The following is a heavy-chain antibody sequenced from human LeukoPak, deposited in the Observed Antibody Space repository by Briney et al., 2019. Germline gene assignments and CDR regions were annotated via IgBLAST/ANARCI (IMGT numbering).Heavy chain of an antibody. D-gene: IGHD1-26*01. CDR3: ARVGSYPVGFDY. J-gene: IGHJ4*02. CDR1: GFTFSSYA. Sequence: PGGSLRLSCAASGFTFSSYAMHWVRQAPGRGLEWVAVISYDGSNKYYADSVKGRFTISRDNSKNTLYLQMNSLRAEDTAVYYCARVGSYPVGFDYWGQGTLVTVSS. V-gene: IGHV3-30*04. CDR2: ISYDGSNK.